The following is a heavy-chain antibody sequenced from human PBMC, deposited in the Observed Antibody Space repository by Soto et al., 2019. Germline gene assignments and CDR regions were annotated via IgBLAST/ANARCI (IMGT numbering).Heavy chain of an antibody. CDR2: IRSKAYGGAT. D-gene: IGHD2-2*01. V-gene: IGHV3-49*03. J-gene: IGHJ6*02. CDR3: SRDRRDAAPYFYYGMDV. Sequence: LRLSCAASGFTFGDYAMNWFRQAPGKGLEWLGFIRSKAYGGATDYAASVKGRFTISRDDSKGIAYLQMNSLKTEDTAVYYCSRDRRDAAPYFYYGMDVWGQGTTVTVSS. CDR1: GFTFGDYA.